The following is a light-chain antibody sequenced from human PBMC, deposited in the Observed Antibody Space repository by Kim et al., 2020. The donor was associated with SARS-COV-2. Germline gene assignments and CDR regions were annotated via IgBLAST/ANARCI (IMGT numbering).Light chain of an antibody. CDR2: DVT. Sequence: GPSTPLSCTGTSTDGGGYNYVSWYQQHPGKAPKLMIYDVTYRPSGVSNRFSGSKSGNTASLTISGLQAEDEADYYCSSYTRSSTLVFGTGTKVTVL. CDR1: STDGGGYNY. CDR3: SSYTRSSTLV. J-gene: IGLJ1*01. V-gene: IGLV2-14*03.